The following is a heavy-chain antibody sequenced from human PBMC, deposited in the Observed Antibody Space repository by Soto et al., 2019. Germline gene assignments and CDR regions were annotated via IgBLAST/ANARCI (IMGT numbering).Heavy chain of an antibody. CDR3: ARDLGYCNSSGCFRNWCDP. D-gene: IGHD2-15*01. J-gene: IGHJ5*02. CDR2: ISTYDDNT. Sequence: QVQLVQSGAEVKTPGASVKVSCRASGYSFRTHGIIWVRQAPGQGLEWMGWISTYDDNTNFPQKFQGRITMTTDTSASTAYMELRSLRSEDRGVYFCARDLGYCNSSGCFRNWCDPWGKGTLVTVSS. V-gene: IGHV1-18*01. CDR1: GYSFRTHG.